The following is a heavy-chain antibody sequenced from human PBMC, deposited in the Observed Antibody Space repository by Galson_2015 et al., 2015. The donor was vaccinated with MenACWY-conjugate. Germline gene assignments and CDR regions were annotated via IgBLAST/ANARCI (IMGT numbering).Heavy chain of an antibody. J-gene: IGHJ6*02. CDR2: IKKDGSEK. Sequence: SLRLSCATSGFAFGDYLMGWFRQAPGKGLEWVASIKKDGSEKYYVDSVKGRSTISRDNTKNSMYLEMNSLRAEDTAVYYCARGHYGMDVWGQGTTVTASS. CDR1: GFAFGDYL. CDR3: ARGHYGMDV. V-gene: IGHV3-7*03.